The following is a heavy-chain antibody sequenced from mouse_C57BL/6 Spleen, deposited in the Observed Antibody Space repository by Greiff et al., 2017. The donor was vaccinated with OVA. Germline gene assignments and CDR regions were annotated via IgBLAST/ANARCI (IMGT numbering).Heavy chain of an antibody. CDR2: IDPETGGT. D-gene: IGHD2-4*01. CDR3: TRRGYDCEDWFAY. J-gene: IGHJ3*01. CDR1: GYTFTDYE. V-gene: IGHV1-15*01. Sequence: VQLQQSGAELVRPGASVTLSCKASGYTFTDYEMHWVKQTPVHGLEWIGAIDPETGGTAYNQKFKGKAILTADKSSSTAYMELRSLTSEDSAVYYCTRRGYDCEDWFAYWGQGTLVTVSA.